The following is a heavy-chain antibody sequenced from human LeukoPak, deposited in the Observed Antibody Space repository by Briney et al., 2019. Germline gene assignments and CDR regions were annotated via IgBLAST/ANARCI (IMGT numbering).Heavy chain of an antibody. J-gene: IGHJ6*03. CDR2: IRYDGSNK. Sequence: GGSLRLSCAASGFTFSNYGMHWVRQAPAKGLEWVAFIRYDGSNKYYADSVKGRFTISRDNSKNTLYLQMNSLRAEDTAVYYCAKEFREGFDFWSGGYMDVWGKGTTVTVSS. D-gene: IGHD3-3*01. V-gene: IGHV3-30*02. CDR1: GFTFSNYG. CDR3: AKEFREGFDFWSGGYMDV.